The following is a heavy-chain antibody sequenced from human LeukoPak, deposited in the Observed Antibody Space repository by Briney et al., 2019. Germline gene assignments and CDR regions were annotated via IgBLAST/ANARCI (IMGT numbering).Heavy chain of an antibody. CDR2: ISGSGGST. J-gene: IGHJ4*02. CDR1: GFTFSSYA. D-gene: IGHD3-22*01. Sequence: VGSLRLSCAASGFTFSSYAMSWVRQAPGKGLEWVSAISGSGGSTYYADSVKGRFTISRDNSKNTLYLQMNSLRAEDTAVYYCAKDRTYYYDSSGYLLDYWGQGTLVTVSS. V-gene: IGHV3-23*01. CDR3: AKDRTYYYDSSGYLLDY.